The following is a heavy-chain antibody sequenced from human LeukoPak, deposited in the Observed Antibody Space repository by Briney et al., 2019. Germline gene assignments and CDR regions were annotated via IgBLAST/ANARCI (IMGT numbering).Heavy chain of an antibody. D-gene: IGHD1-7*01. V-gene: IGHV1-8*01. J-gene: IGHJ6*03. CDR2: MNPNSGNT. CDR1: GYTFTSYD. CDR3: ARALRAKVTGTTEYYYYYMDV. Sequence: ASVKVSCKASGYTFTSYDINWVRQATGQGLEWMGWMNPNSGNTGYAQKFQGRVTMTRNTSISTAYMELSSLRSEDTAVYYCARALRAKVTGTTEYYYYYMDVWGKGTTVTVSS.